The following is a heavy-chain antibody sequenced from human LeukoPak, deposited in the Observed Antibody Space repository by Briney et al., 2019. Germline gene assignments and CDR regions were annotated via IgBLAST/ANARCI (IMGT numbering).Heavy chain of an antibody. J-gene: IGHJ6*02. CDR3: ARGAYGDYGGYYGMDV. CDR1: GYTFSTYG. CDR2: ISTYNGNT. Sequence: ASVKVSCKASGYTFSTYGISWVRQAPGQGLVWMGWISTYNGNTYYAQKFQGRVTMATDTSTSTAYMELRSLKSDDTAVYYCARGAYGDYGGYYGMDVWGQGTTVTVSS. D-gene: IGHD4-17*01. V-gene: IGHV1-18*01.